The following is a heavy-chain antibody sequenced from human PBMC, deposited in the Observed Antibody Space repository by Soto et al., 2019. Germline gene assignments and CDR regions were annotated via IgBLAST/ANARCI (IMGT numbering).Heavy chain of an antibody. CDR1: GGSISSTFYY. Sequence: QLQLQESGPGLVKPSETLSLTCSLSGGSISSTFYYWGWIRQPPGNGLEWIGSIYYSGTTFYNASLKGRVTISVDTSKNQFSLRLTSVTATDTAVYFCARQKWEQPKWFDPWGQGTLVTVSS. D-gene: IGHD1-26*01. J-gene: IGHJ5*02. V-gene: IGHV4-39*01. CDR3: ARQKWEQPKWFDP. CDR2: IYYSGTT.